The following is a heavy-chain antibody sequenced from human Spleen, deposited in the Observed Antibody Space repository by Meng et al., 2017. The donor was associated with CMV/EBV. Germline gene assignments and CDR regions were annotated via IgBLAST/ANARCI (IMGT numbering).Heavy chain of an antibody. CDR3: ARDWECLDRSDVFDI. CDR1: GYIFMAYG. D-gene: IGHD3-9*01. CDR2: VGGCDGDT. J-gene: IGHJ3*02. Sequence: ASVKVSCKTSGYIFMAYGISWVRQAPGQGLEWLGWVGGCDGDTNYAPELQGRVTMTTDTATNTAYMELRSLRSDDTAVYYCARDWECLDRSDVFDIWGQGTMVTVSS. V-gene: IGHV1-18*01.